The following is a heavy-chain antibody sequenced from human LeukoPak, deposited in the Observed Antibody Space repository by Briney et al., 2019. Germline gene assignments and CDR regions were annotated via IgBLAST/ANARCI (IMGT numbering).Heavy chain of an antibody. Sequence: KSGRSLSLSCTASGFTFTTYAMTWVRQAPGKGLEWISSMSSGSRYIYYADSVRGRFTISRDNTRNSLYLAMNNLRAEDTAIYYCARDRATGASRIFVVQWGQGTPVTVSS. CDR2: MSSGSRYI. J-gene: IGHJ4*02. D-gene: IGHD2-21*01. CDR1: GFTFTTYA. CDR3: ARDRATGASRIFVVQ. V-gene: IGHV3-21*06.